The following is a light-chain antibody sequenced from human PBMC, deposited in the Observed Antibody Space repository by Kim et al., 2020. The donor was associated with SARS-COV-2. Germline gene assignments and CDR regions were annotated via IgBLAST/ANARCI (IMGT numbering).Light chain of an antibody. CDR1: SSNIGSNY. CDR3: AAWDDSLSVV. CDR2: RNN. J-gene: IGLJ2*01. Sequence: PGQRVPISCSGSSSNIGSNYVYWYQQLPGTAPKLLIYRNNRRPSGVPDRFSGSKSGTSASLAISGLRSEDEADYYCAAWDDSLSVVFGGGTQLTVL. V-gene: IGLV1-47*01.